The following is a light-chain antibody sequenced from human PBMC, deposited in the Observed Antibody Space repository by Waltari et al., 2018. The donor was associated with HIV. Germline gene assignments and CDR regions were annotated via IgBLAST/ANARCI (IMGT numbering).Light chain of an antibody. CDR3: QKNNSAPTWT. CDR1: HGISTY. V-gene: IGKV1-27*01. J-gene: IGKJ1*01. Sequence: DIQLTQSPSSLSASVGDRVTITCRASHGISTYLAWYQQKPGKVPKLLIYAASTLQSGVQSRFSGSGSGTEFTLTISSLQPEDVATYYCQKNNSAPTWTFGQGTKVEIK. CDR2: AAS.